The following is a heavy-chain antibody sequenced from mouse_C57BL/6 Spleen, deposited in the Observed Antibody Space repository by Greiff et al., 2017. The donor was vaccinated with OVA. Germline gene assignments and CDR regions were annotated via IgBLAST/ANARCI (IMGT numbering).Heavy chain of an antibody. Sequence: VKLMESGAELVKPGASVKMSCKASGYTFTTYPIEWMKQNHGKSLEWIGNFHPYNDDTKYNEKFKGKATLTVEKSSSTVYLELSRLTSDDSAVYYCARPYDYDGAWFAYWGQGTLVTVSA. D-gene: IGHD2-4*01. CDR2: FHPYNDDT. J-gene: IGHJ3*01. CDR1: GYTFTTYP. V-gene: IGHV1-47*01. CDR3: ARPYDYDGAWFAY.